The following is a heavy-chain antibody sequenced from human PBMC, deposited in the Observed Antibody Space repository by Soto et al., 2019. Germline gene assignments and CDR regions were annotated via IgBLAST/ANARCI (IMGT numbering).Heavy chain of an antibody. D-gene: IGHD1-26*01. CDR1: GGSISSGGYY. CDR3: TRGEWESYYHDS. CDR2: IYYSGDT. Sequence: SETLSLTCTVSGGSISSGGYYWGWIRQHPGKGLEWIGYIYYSGDTYSNPSLKGRITMSVDTSKNQFSLNLSSVTAADTAVYFCTRGEWESYYHDSWGQGTLVTVSS. J-gene: IGHJ4*02. V-gene: IGHV4-31*03.